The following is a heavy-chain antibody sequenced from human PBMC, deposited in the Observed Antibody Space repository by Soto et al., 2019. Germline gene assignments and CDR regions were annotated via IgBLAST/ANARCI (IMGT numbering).Heavy chain of an antibody. J-gene: IGHJ4*02. D-gene: IGHD6-19*01. CDR2: ISAYNGNT. V-gene: IGHV1-18*01. CDR3: ARDPGYSGYDPGYSSVWYHPIFDY. Sequence: ASVKVSRKASGYTFTSYGISWVRQAPGQGLEWMGWISAYNGNTNYAQKLQGRVTMTTDTSTSTAYMELRSLRSDDTAVYYCARDPGYSGYDPGYSSVWYHPIFDYWGQGTLVTVSS. CDR1: GYTFTSYG.